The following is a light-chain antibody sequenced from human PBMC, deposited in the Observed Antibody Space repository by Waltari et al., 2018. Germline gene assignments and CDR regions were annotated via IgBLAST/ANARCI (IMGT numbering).Light chain of an antibody. Sequence: TQSPGTLSLSPGERVTITCRASQSISSYLNWYQQKPGKAPKLLIYAASSLQSGVPSRFSGSGSGTDFTLTISSLQPEDFATYFCHQSYSTPYTFGQGTKLEIK. J-gene: IGKJ2*01. CDR2: AAS. CDR1: QSISSY. V-gene: IGKV1-39*01. CDR3: HQSYSTPYT.